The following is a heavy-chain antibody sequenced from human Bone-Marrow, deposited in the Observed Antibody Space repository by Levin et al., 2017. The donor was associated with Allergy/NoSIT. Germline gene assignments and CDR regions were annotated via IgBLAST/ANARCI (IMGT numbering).Heavy chain of an antibody. Sequence: SVKVSCKTSGGSFSSYSITWVRQAPGQGLEWMGGIIPLFGTPKYAQKFQGRVTITADKSTSTAYMELSSLRSEDTAVYYCVRGRYSSGWDKPYYYYGMDVWGQGTTVTVSS. V-gene: IGHV1-69*06. CDR2: IIPLFGTP. D-gene: IGHD6-19*01. J-gene: IGHJ6*02. CDR1: GGSFSSYS. CDR3: VRGRYSSGWDKPYYYYGMDV.